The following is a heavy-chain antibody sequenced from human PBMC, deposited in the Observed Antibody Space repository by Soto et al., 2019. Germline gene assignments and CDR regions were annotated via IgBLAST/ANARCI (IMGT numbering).Heavy chain of an antibody. CDR3: AVVDSTGNWFDP. Sequence: SETLSLTCTVSGGSISSSSYYWGWLRQPPGKGLECIGSMYYSGTTYYNPSLKSRVTISVDTSKNQFTLKLISVTAADTAVYYCAVVDSTGNWFDPWGEGALVTVSS. CDR2: MYYSGTT. D-gene: IGHD6-25*01. V-gene: IGHV4-39*01. CDR1: GGSISSSSYY. J-gene: IGHJ5*02.